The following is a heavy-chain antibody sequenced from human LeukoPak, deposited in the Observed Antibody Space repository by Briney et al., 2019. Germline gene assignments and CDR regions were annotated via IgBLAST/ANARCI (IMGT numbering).Heavy chain of an antibody. CDR2: ISSSSSTI. CDR3: ARDFSDDYVWGSYRIFDY. V-gene: IGHV3-48*04. CDR1: GFTFSDYS. J-gene: IGHJ4*02. D-gene: IGHD3-16*02. Sequence: PGGSLRLSCAASGFTFSDYSMNWVRQAPGKGLEWVSYISSSSSTIYYADSVKGRFTISRDNAKNSLYLQMNSLRAEDTAVYYCARDFSDDYVWGSYRIFDYWGQGTLVTVSS.